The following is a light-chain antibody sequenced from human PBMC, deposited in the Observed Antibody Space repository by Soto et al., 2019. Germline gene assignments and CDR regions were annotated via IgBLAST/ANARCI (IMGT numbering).Light chain of an antibody. V-gene: IGKV3-15*01. Sequence: EIVMTQSPATLSVSPGEIATLSCRASQSVSSNLAWYQQKPGQAPRLLIYGAPTRATGIPARFSGSGSGTEFTLTISRLEPEDSAVYYCQQHGTTFGQGTKVDIK. CDR1: QSVSSN. CDR2: GAP. J-gene: IGKJ1*01. CDR3: QQHGTT.